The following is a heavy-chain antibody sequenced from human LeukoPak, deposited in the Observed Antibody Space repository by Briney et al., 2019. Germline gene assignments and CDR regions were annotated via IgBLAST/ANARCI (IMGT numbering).Heavy chain of an antibody. CDR3: AKYARGTTMDH. CDR2: VYNSGST. D-gene: IGHD1/OR15-1a*01. V-gene: IGHV4-39*01. CDR1: GGSISSSSDY. Sequence: SETLSLTCTLSGGSISSSSDYWGWIRQPPGKGLEWIGSVYNSGSTQCNPSLKSRVTISVDTSKNQFSLKVSSVTAADTAVYYCAKYARGTTMDHWGQGTLVTVSS. J-gene: IGHJ4*02.